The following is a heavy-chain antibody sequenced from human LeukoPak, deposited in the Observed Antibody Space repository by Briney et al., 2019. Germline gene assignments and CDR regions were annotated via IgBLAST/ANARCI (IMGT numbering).Heavy chain of an antibody. Sequence: PGGSLRLSCAASGFTFSSYSMNWVRQAPGKGLEWVSSISSSSSYIYYADSVKGRFTISRDNAKNSLYLQMNSLRAEDTAVYYCARDGIYSGSYPVDYWGQGTLVTVSS. J-gene: IGHJ4*02. CDR3: ARDGIYSGSYPVDY. V-gene: IGHV3-21*01. CDR1: GFTFSSYS. D-gene: IGHD1-26*01. CDR2: ISSSSSYI.